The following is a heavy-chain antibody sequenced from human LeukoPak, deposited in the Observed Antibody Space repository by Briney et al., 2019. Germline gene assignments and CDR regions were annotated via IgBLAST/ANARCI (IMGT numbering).Heavy chain of an antibody. Sequence: ASVKLSCKASGGTFSSYAISWVRLAPAPGMEWMGRIMAIFSTENYPQKFQGRVTITTDESTSTAYMELSSLRSEETAVYYCARGTKGGIVGATGAFDIWGQGTMVTVSS. CDR3: ARGTKGGIVGATGAFDI. CDR2: IMAIFSTE. V-gene: IGHV1-69*05. CDR1: GGTFSSYA. J-gene: IGHJ3*02. D-gene: IGHD1-26*01.